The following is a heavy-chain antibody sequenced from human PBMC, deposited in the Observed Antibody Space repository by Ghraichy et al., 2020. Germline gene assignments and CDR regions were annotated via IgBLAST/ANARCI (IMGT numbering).Heavy chain of an antibody. D-gene: IGHD5-18*01. CDR3: ARDASYGYSYGNDAFDI. CDR1: GFTFSSYW. CDR2: IKQDGSEK. Sequence: GESLNISCAASGFTFSSYWMSWVRQAPGKGLEWVANIKQDGSEKYYVDSVKGRFTISRDNAKNSLYLQMNSLRAEDTAVYYCARDASYGYSYGNDAFDIWGQGTMVTVSS. V-gene: IGHV3-7*01. J-gene: IGHJ3*02.